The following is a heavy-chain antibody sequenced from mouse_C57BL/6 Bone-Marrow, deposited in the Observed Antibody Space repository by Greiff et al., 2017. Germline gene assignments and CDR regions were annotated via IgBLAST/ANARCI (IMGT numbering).Heavy chain of an antibody. CDR3: EIGGEDYYGSSYDYAMDY. V-gene: IGHV1-74*01. CDR1: GYTFTSYW. CDR2: IHPSDSDT. D-gene: IGHD1-1*01. Sequence: VQLQQPGAELVKPGASVKVSCKASGYTFTSYWMHWVKQRPGQGLEWIGRIHPSDSDTNYNQKFKGKATLTVDKSSSTAYMQLSSPTSEDSAVYYCEIGGEDYYGSSYDYAMDYWGQGTSVTVSS. J-gene: IGHJ4*01.